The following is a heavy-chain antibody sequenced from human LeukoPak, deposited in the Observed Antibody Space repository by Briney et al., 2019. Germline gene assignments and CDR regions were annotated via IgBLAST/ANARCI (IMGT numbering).Heavy chain of an antibody. CDR1: GVTFSNYE. J-gene: IGHJ4*02. V-gene: IGHV3-48*03. Sequence: GGSLRLSCAASGVTFSNYEMNWVRQAPGKGLEWVSYISSSGDTIYYADSVKGRFTISRDNAKNSLYLQMNSLRAEDTAVYYCARVLPYFDYWGQGTLVTVSS. CDR2: ISSSGDTI. CDR3: ARVLPYFDY.